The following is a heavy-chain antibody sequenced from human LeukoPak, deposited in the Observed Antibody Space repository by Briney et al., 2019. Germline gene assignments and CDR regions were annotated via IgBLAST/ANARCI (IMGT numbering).Heavy chain of an antibody. CDR2: ISGSGSST. CDR1: GFTFSSYA. Sequence: PGGSLRLSYAASGFTFSSYAMSWVRQAPGKGLEWGSVISGSGSSTYYADSVKGRFTISRNNSKNTLYRQMHSLKAEDTAVDYCARETHSFDYWGQGALVTVSS. V-gene: IGHV3-23*01. J-gene: IGHJ4*02. CDR3: ARETHSFDY.